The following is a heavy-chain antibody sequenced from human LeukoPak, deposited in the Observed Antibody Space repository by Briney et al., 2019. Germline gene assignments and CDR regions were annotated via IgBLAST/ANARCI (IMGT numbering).Heavy chain of an antibody. CDR3: ARGLIGDY. D-gene: IGHD3-16*01. J-gene: IGHJ4*02. V-gene: IGHV3-7*01. Sequence: GSLRLSCAASGFMFSSYWMSWVRQAPGKGLEWVADIKEDGSEKSYVVSVQGRFTISRDNAKNSLYLQMNSLRGEDTAVYYCARGLIGDYWGQGTLVTVSS. CDR2: IKEDGSEK. CDR1: GFMFSSYW.